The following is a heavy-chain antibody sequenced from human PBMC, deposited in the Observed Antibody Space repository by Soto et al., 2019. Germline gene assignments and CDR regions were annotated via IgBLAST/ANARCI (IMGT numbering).Heavy chain of an antibody. J-gene: IGHJ6*03. CDR1: GYIFTSYD. CDR3: ARGKEYDFWSGPPFYYYYMDV. D-gene: IGHD3-3*01. V-gene: IGHV1-8*01. CDR2: TNLNSGNT. Sequence: GASVKVSCKASGYIFTSYDVNWVRQATGQGLEWMGWTNLNSGNTGYAQKFQGRVTMTRNTSISTAYMELSSLRSEDTAVYYCARGKEYDFWSGPPFYYYYMDVWGKGTTVTVSS.